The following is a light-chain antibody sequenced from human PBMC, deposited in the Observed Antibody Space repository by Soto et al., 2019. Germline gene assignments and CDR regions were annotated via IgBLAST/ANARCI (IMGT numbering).Light chain of an antibody. CDR3: QHYNSYSEA. CDR1: QSVRSW. V-gene: IGKV1-5*03. Sequence: DIQMTQSPYTLSASVGDRVTITCLASQSVRSWLAWYQQKPGKAPKLLIYKASTLKSGVPSRFSGSGSGTEFTLTISSLQPDDVATYYCQHYNSYSEAFGQGTKVDIK. J-gene: IGKJ1*01. CDR2: KAS.